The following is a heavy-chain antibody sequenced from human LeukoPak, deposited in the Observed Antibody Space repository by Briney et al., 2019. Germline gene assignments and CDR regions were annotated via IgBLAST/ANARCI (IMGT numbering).Heavy chain of an antibody. Sequence: SETLSLTCTVSGGSVSDYYWSWIRQSPGKGLEWIGYIYYTGTSYNPSLKRRVTISADTSKNQFSLKLSSVTAADTAVYYCARGVGELLSYYYYYYMDVWGKGTTVTISS. CDR1: GGSVSDYY. J-gene: IGHJ6*03. CDR2: IYYTGT. V-gene: IGHV4-59*02. CDR3: ARGVGELLSYYYYYYMDV. D-gene: IGHD3-10*01.